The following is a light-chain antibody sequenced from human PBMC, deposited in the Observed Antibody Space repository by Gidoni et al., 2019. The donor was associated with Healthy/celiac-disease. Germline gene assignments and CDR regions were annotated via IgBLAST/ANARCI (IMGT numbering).Light chain of an antibody. CDR2: GAS. V-gene: IGKV3-15*01. Sequence: EIVMMQSPATLSVSPGERATLSFRASQSVSSNLAWYQQKPGQAPRLLIYGASTRATGIPARFSGSGSGTEFTLTISSLQSEDFAVYYCQQYNNWPPCSFGQGTKLEIK. CDR1: QSVSSN. CDR3: QQYNNWPPCS. J-gene: IGKJ2*04.